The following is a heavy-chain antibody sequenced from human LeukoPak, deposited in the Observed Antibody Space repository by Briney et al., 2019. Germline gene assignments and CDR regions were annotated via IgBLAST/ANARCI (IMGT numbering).Heavy chain of an antibody. CDR1: GYTFTSYD. D-gene: IGHD6-19*01. V-gene: IGHV1-8*03. J-gene: IGHJ4*02. CDR2: MNPNSGNT. Sequence: ASVKVSCKASGYTFTSYDINWVRQAPGQGLEWMGWMNPNSGNTVYAQKFQGRVTITRNTSISTAYMELSSLRSEDTAVYYCARGKVAGPFDYWGQGTLVTVSS. CDR3: ARGKVAGPFDY.